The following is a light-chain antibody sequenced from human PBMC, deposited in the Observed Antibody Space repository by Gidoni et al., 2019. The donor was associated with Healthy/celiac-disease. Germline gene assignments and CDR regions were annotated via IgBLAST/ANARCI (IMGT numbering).Light chain of an antibody. Sequence: EIVLTQSPAPLSLSPGERATLARRASQSVSSYLAWYQQKPDQAPRLLSYDASDRATGIPARFSGSGSGTDFTLTISSLEPEDFAVYYCQRRSNWPPIFTFGPGTKVDIK. CDR1: QSVSSY. J-gene: IGKJ3*01. V-gene: IGKV3-11*01. CDR2: DAS. CDR3: QRRSNWPPIFT.